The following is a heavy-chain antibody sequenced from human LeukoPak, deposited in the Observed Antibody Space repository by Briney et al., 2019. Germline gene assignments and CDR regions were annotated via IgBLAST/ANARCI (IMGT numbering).Heavy chain of an antibody. V-gene: IGHV4-59*01. Sequence: PSETLSLTCTVSGGSISSYYWSWIRQPPGKGLEWIGYIYYSGSTNYNPSLKSRVTISVDTSKNQFSLKLSSVTAADTAVYYCARVVADDAFDTWGQGTMVTVSS. CDR3: ARVVADDAFDT. D-gene: IGHD5-12*01. CDR1: GGSISSYY. J-gene: IGHJ3*02. CDR2: IYYSGST.